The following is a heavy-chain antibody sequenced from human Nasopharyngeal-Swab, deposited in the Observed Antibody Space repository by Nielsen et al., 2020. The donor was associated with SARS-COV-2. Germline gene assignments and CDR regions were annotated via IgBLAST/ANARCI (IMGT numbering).Heavy chain of an antibody. D-gene: IGHD2-21*02. CDR1: GGSISSGDYY. Sequence: SETLSLTCTVSGGSISSGDYYWSWIRQPPGKGLEWIGYIYHSGSTYYNPSLKSRVTISVDRSKNQFSLKLSSVTAADTAVYYCARGGFVVVTASYAFDIWGQGTMVTVSS. V-gene: IGHV4-30-2*01. CDR2: IYHSGST. J-gene: IGHJ3*02. CDR3: ARGGFVVVTASYAFDI.